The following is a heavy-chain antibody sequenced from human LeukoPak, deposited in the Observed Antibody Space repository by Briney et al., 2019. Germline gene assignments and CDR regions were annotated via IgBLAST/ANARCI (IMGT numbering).Heavy chain of an antibody. CDR3: ARVTTYSSSWFGDFDS. J-gene: IGHJ4*02. D-gene: IGHD6-13*01. CDR2: ISSSSSYI. V-gene: IGHV3-21*01. Sequence: GGSLRHSCAASGFTFSSYSMNWVRQAPGKGLEWVSFISSSSSYIYYADSVKGRFTISRDNAKNSLYLQMNSLRVEDTALYYCARVTTYSSSWFGDFDSWGQGTLVTVSS. CDR1: GFTFSSYS.